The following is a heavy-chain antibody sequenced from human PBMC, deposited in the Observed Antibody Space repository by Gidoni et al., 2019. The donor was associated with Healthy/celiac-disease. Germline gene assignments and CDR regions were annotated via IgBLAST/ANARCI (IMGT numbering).Heavy chain of an antibody. J-gene: IGHJ3*02. CDR1: GGSISSYY. D-gene: IGHD5-12*01. CDR3: ARARRDGYTGAFDI. V-gene: IGHV4-59*01. CDR2: IYYSRST. Sequence: QVQLQESGPGLVKPSETLSLTCTVSGGSISSYYWSWIRQPPGKGLEWIGYIYYSRSTNYNPSHKSRVTISVDTSKNQFSLKLSSVTAADTAVYYCARARRDGYTGAFDIWGQGTMVTVSS.